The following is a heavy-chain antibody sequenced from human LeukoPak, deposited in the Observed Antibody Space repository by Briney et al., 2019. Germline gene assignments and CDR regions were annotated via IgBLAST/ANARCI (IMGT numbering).Heavy chain of an antibody. D-gene: IGHD2-21*02. CDR1: GGPLSSDV. CDR2: IFPMFGAA. Sequence: SVNVSCKASGGPLSSDVIIWVRQAPGQGLEWMVGIFPMFGAADYAQNFQGRVTITADASTTTAHMELSSLRSEDTAVYYCARDRGRVTRPPAYFQHWGQGTLITVSS. V-gene: IGHV1-69*13. J-gene: IGHJ1*01. CDR3: ARDRGRVTRPPAYFQH.